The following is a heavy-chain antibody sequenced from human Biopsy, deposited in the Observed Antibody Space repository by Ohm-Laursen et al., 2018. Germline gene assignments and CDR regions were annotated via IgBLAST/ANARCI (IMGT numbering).Heavy chain of an antibody. D-gene: IGHD3-3*01. CDR3: ARDRTPYYDFWSGKSFDNWFDP. J-gene: IGHJ5*02. CDR2: INAYNGNT. CDR1: GYTFTNYG. Sequence: GASVKVSCKASGYTFTNYGISWVRQAPGQRLEWMGWINAYNGNTNYAQKLQGRVTMTTDTSTSTAYMELRSLRSDDTALYYCARDRTPYYDFWSGKSFDNWFDPWGQGTLVTVSS. V-gene: IGHV1-18*01.